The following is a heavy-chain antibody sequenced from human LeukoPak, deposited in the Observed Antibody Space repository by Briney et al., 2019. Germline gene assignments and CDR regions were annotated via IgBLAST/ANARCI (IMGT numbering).Heavy chain of an antibody. J-gene: IGHJ4*02. CDR3: AREPVPNSSGYDY. D-gene: IGHD3-22*01. V-gene: IGHV1-69*13. CDR2: IIPIFGTA. Sequence: SVKVSCKASGGTFSSYAISWVRQAPGKGLEWMGGIIPIFGTANYAQKFQGRVTITADESTSTAYMELSSLRSEDTAVYYCAREPVPNSSGYDYWGQGTLVTVSS. CDR1: GGTFSSYA.